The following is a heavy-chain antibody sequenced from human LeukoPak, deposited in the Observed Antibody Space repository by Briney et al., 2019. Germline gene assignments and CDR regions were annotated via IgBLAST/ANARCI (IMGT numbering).Heavy chain of an antibody. CDR1: GGTFISYA. CDR3: ASDGYSSSWYAFDI. Sequence: ASVKVSCKASGGTFISYAISWVRQAPGQGLEWMGRIIPIFGTANYAQKFQGRVTITTDESMSTAYMELSSLRSEDTAVYYCASDGYSSSWYAFDIWGQGTMVTVSS. CDR2: IIPIFGTA. J-gene: IGHJ3*02. D-gene: IGHD6-13*01. V-gene: IGHV1-69*05.